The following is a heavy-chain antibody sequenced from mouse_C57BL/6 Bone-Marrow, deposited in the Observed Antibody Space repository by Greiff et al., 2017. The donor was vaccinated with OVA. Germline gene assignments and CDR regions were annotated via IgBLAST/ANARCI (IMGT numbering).Heavy chain of an antibody. D-gene: IGHD1-1*01. CDR2: IDPSDSYT. J-gene: IGHJ4*01. CDR3: AMNYYGSSLNYYAMDY. V-gene: IGHV1-69*01. Sequence: VQLQQPGAELVMPGASVKLSCKASGYTFTSYWMHWVKQRPGQGLEWIGEIDPSDSYTNYNQKFKGKSTLTVDKSSSTAYMQLSSLTSEDSAVYYCAMNYYGSSLNYYAMDYWGQGTSVTVSS. CDR1: GYTFTSYW.